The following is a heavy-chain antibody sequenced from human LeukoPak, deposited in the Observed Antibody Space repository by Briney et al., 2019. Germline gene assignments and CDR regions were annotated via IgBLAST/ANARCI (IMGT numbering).Heavy chain of an antibody. J-gene: IGHJ4*02. V-gene: IGHV3-23*01. D-gene: IGHD4-17*01. CDR3: ARVHYGDYVDY. Sequence: GGSLRLSCAASGFTFTNYAMSWVRQAPGKGLEWVSGISGGGGSTYYADSVKGRFTISKDNSKNTLYLQMNSLRAEDTAVYYCARVHYGDYVDYWGQGTLVTVSS. CDR2: ISGGGGST. CDR1: GFTFTNYA.